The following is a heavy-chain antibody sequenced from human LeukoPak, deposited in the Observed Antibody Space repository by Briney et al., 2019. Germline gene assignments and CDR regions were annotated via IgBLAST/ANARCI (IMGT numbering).Heavy chain of an antibody. CDR2: LYHSGTT. CDR3: ARRGPPRTMLRGVKSGWFDP. D-gene: IGHD3-10*01. J-gene: IGHJ5*02. V-gene: IGHV4-4*02. Sequence: SETLSLTCAVSGGSISSTNWWNWVRQPPGKGLEWIGELYHSGTTHYNPSLKSRVTISVDKSKNLFSLRLTSVTAADTAVYYCARRGPPRTMLRGVKSGWFDPWGQGTLVTVSS. CDR1: GGSISSTNW.